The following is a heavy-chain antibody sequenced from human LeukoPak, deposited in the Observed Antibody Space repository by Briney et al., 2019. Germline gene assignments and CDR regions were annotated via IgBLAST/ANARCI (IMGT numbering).Heavy chain of an antibody. Sequence: SETLSLTCTVSGGSMSGHYWSWIRLPPGKGLEWIGHVHSRGSTNYNPPLKSRVTIPVDTSKNQFSLRLSSVTAADTAVYSCARMPRTLDGAFDIWGPGTMVTVSS. CDR3: ARMPRTLDGAFDI. CDR2: VHSRGST. J-gene: IGHJ3*02. V-gene: IGHV4-59*11. D-gene: IGHD2-2*01. CDR1: GGSMSGHY.